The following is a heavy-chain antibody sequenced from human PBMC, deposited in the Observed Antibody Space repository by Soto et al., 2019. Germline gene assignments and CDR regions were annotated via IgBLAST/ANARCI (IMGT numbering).Heavy chain of an antibody. CDR3: VRGGGGYGNGMIDY. D-gene: IGHD5-18*01. V-gene: IGHV4-59*01. CDR1: GGSISNYY. J-gene: IGHJ4*02. Sequence: PPETLSLTCTVSGGSISNYYWSWIRQSPGKGLEWIGYISYIGTTNYNPSLKSRVTISVDTSKNQFSLRLTSVTAADTAVYYCVRGGGGYGNGMIDYWGQGTPVTVSS. CDR2: ISYIGTT.